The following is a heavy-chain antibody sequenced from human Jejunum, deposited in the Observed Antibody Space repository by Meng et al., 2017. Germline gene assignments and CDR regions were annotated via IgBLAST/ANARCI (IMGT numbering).Heavy chain of an antibody. D-gene: IGHD6-19*01. CDR2: MYSGGNT. J-gene: IGHJ4*02. CDR3: TKDWVAVAD. V-gene: IGHV3-53*01. Sequence: VQLVEPGGGLIQPGGSLSLSCAASGFAVFTNYMSWVRQAPGKGLEWVSVMYSGGNTYYADSVKGRFTISRDGSKNTLYLQMNSLRAEDTAVYYCTKDWVAVADWGQGTLVTVSS. CDR1: GFAVFTNY.